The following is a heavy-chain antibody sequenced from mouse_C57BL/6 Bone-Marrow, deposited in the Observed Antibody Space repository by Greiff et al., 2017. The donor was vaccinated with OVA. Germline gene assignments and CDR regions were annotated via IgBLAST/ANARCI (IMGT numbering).Heavy chain of an antibody. CDR2: IFPGSGST. D-gene: IGHD4-1*01. J-gene: IGHJ1*03. V-gene: IGHV1-75*01. CDR1: GYTFTDYY. Sequence: QVHVKQSGPELVKPGASVKISCKASGYTFTDYYINWVQQRPGQGLEWIGWIFPGSGSTYYNEKFKGKATLTVDKSSSTAYMLLSSLTSEDSAVYFGAREGPNWAYWYFDVWGTGTTVTVSS. CDR3: AREGPNWAYWYFDV.